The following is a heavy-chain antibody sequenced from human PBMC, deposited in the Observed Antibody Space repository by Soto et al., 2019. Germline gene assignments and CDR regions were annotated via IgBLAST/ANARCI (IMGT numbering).Heavy chain of an antibody. V-gene: IGHV5-51*01. D-gene: IGHD2-15*01. CDR1: DYRFSDYW. CDR2: VYPADSDT. CDR3: ARQKDSCNSGRCYADY. J-gene: IGHJ4*02. Sequence: GESLKISCQGFDYRFSDYWIGWVRQMPGKGLEWMAIVYPADSDTRYSPSFQGQVIVSADKSIRTAYLQWTSLQASDTAMYYCARQKDSCNSGRCYADYWGQGTLVTVSS.